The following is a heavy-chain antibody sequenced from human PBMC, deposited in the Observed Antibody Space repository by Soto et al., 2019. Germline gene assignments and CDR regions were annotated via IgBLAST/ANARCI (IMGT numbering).Heavy chain of an antibody. CDR1: GFTVSNNY. J-gene: IGHJ4*02. D-gene: IGHD4-4*01. Sequence: DVQLVESGGGLVQPGGSLRLSCAASGFTVSNNYMSWFRLPPGKGLEWVSLIYSGGGTYYADSVKGRFTISRDSSKNTLYLQMNSLTLEDTAVYYCARNGWGMATVGMWGPGTLVTVSS. CDR2: IYSGGGT. CDR3: ARNGWGMATVGM. V-gene: IGHV3-53*01.